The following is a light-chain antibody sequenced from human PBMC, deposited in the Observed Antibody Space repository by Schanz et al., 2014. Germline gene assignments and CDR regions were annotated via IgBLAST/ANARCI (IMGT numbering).Light chain of an antibody. V-gene: IGKV3-11*01. CDR2: AAS. CDR1: QSVASN. Sequence: EIVLTQSPGTLSLSPGERATLSCRASQSVASNLAWYQQKPGQAPRLLIYAASTRATGIPARFSGSGSGTDFTLTISGLEPEDFAVYYCQQRSNWPPLTFGGGTKVEIK. CDR3: QQRSNWPPLT. J-gene: IGKJ4*01.